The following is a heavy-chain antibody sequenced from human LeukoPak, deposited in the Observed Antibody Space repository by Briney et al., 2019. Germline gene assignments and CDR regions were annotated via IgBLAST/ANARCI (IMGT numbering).Heavy chain of an antibody. Sequence: GGSLRISCAASGFTFSSYWMSWVRQAPGKGLEWVANIKQDGSEKYYVDSVKGRFTISRDNAKNSLYLQMNSLRAEDTAVYYCARRMKRRVVPATGYYFDYWGQGTLVTVSS. CDR2: IKQDGSEK. V-gene: IGHV3-7*01. CDR3: ARRMKRRVVPATGYYFDY. J-gene: IGHJ4*02. D-gene: IGHD2-15*01. CDR1: GFTFSSYW.